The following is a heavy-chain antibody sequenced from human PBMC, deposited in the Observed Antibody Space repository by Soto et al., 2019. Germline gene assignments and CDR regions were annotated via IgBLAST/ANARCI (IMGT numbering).Heavy chain of an antibody. CDR3: AKDGSEMATIYYFDY. CDR2: ISYDGSNK. J-gene: IGHJ4*02. CDR1: GFTLSSYG. V-gene: IGHV3-30*18. Sequence: QVQLVESGGGVVQPGRSLRLSCAASGFTLSSYGMHWVRQAPGKGLEWVAVISYDGSNKYYADSVKGRFTISRDNSKNTLYLQMNSLRAEDTAVYYCAKDGSEMATIYYFDYWGQGTLVTVSS. D-gene: IGHD5-12*01.